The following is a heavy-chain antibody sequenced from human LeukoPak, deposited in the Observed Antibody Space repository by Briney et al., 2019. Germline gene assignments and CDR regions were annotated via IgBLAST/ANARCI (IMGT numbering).Heavy chain of an antibody. CDR1: GYSFTDYF. CDR3: VRELSPGYFDY. Sequence: ASVKVSCKASGYSFTDYFIHWVRQAPGQGLEWMGMIVPSGGGTNYAQNFQGRVTVTRDTSTGIIYMELSSLRSEDTAVYYCVRELSPGYFDYWGQGTLVTVSS. D-gene: IGHD3-22*01. J-gene: IGHJ4*02. V-gene: IGHV1-46*01. CDR2: IVPSGGGT.